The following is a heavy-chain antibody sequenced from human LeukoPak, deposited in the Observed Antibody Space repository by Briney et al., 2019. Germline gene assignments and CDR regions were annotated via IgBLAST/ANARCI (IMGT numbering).Heavy chain of an antibody. CDR1: GFTFSGFS. CDR3: ATGLWTFGY. V-gene: IGHV3-7*03. D-gene: IGHD2-21*01. J-gene: IGHJ4*02. CDR2: IKQDGSER. Sequence: GGSLRLSCAASGFTFSGFSMSWVRQSPTKGLEWVANIKQDGSERYYVDSVKGRFTISRDNAKNSLSLQMNSLRAEDTAVYYCATGLWTFGYWGQGTQVTVSS.